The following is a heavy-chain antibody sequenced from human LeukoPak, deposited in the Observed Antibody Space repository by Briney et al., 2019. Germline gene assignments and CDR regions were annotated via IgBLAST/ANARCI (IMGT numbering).Heavy chain of an antibody. V-gene: IGHV3-74*03. Sequence: PGGSLRLSCAASGFTFSRDWMHWVRQAPGKGLVWVSRISDDGSITTYADSVQGRFTISRDNAKSTVFLQMNSLRAADTAVYYCVKDFWPAGDRGGYYSPFDYWGQGTLVTVSS. CDR2: ISDDGSIT. CDR3: VKDFWPAGDRGGYYSPFDY. D-gene: IGHD3-22*01. CDR1: GFTFSRDW. J-gene: IGHJ4*02.